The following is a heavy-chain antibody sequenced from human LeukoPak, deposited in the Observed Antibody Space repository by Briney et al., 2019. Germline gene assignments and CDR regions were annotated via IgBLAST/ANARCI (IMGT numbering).Heavy chain of an antibody. J-gene: IGHJ3*02. D-gene: IGHD7-27*01. CDR2: ISSGGSTI. V-gene: IGHV3-48*03. CDR3: ARELPGAFDI. Sequence: GGSLRLSCAASGFTFSTYEMNWVRQAPGKGLEWVSYISSGGSTIYYADSVKGRFTISRDNARNSVYLQMNSLRAEDTAVYYCARELPGAFDIWGQGTMVTVSS. CDR1: GFTFSTYE.